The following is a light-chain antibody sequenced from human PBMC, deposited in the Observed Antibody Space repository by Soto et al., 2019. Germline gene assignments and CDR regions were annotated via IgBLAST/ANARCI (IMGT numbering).Light chain of an antibody. CDR2: DVT. J-gene: IGLJ2*01. CDR3: SSYGGIHKVV. Sequence: QSALTQPPSASGSPGQSVTISCTGTSSDVGGYNFVSWYQHHPGKGPKLIIYDVTKRPSGVPDRFSGSKSGNTASLTVSGLQAEDEADYYCSSYGGIHKVVFGGGTKLTVL. CDR1: SSDVGGYNF. V-gene: IGLV2-8*01.